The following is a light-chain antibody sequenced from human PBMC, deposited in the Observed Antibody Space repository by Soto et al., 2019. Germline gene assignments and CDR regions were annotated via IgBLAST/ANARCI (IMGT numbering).Light chain of an antibody. CDR1: SSDVGSYNL. Sequence: QSALTQPASVSGSPGQSITISCTGTSSDVGSYNLVSWYQQHPGKAPKLMIYEGSKRPSGVSNRFSGSKSGSTASLTISGLQAEDEAAYYCCSYAGSSTFVVFGGGTKLTVL. CDR3: CSYAGSSTFVV. J-gene: IGLJ2*01. CDR2: EGS. V-gene: IGLV2-23*03.